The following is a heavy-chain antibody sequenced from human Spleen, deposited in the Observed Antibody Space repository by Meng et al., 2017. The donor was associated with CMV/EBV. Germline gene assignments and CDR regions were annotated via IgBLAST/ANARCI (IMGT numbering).Heavy chain of an antibody. CDR3: AKEYCGSTNCYTAGFDI. CDR1: GFTVSSNY. Sequence: GGSLKISCAASGFTVSSNYMSWVRQAPGKGLEWVSVIYSGGSTYYADSVKGRFTISRDNSKNTLYLQMNSLRAEDTAVYYCAKEYCGSTNCYTAGFDIWGHGTMVTVSS. D-gene: IGHD2-2*02. V-gene: IGHV3-66*02. J-gene: IGHJ3*02. CDR2: IYSGGST.